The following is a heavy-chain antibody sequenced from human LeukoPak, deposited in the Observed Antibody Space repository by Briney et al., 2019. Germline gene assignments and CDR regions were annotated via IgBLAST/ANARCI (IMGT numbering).Heavy chain of an antibody. CDR3: ARLVVVPVAAKYDY. D-gene: IGHD2-2*01. CDR1: GFTVSNFY. V-gene: IGHV3-66*04. CDR2: IDSGGRT. J-gene: IGHJ4*02. Sequence: PGGSLRPSCAASGFTVSNFYMNWVRQAPGKGLEWVSVIDSGGRTSYADSVKGRFSISRDNFKNTLYLQMNSLRVEDTAVYYCARLVVVPVAAKYDYWGQGTLVTVSS.